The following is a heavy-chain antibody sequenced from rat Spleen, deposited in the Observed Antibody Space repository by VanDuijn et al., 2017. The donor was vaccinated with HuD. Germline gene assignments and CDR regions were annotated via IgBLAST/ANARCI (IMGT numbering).Heavy chain of an antibody. CDR3: AKDKDGGYVMDA. CDR1: GFTFSSYW. J-gene: IGHJ4*01. V-gene: IGHV5-58*01. D-gene: IGHD1-11*01. Sequence: EVQLVETGGGLVQPGRSLKLSCIASGFTFSSYWTYWIRQAPGKGLEWVSSISNDGGSTYYPDSVKGRFTISRDNAENTVYLQMNSLRSEDTATYYCAKDKDGGYVMDAWGRGTSVTVSS. CDR2: ISNDGGST.